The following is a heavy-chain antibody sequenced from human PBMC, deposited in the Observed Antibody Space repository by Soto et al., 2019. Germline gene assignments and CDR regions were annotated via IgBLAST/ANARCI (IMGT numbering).Heavy chain of an antibody. CDR1: GFTFSSYA. J-gene: IGHJ5*02. Sequence: PGGSLRLSCAASGFTFSSYAMHWVRQAPGKGLEWVAVISYDGSNEYYADSVKGRFTISRDNSKNTLYLQMNSLRAEDTAVYYCARDRRGYCSSTSCPGAYWFDPWGQGTLVTVSS. D-gene: IGHD2-2*03. CDR3: ARDRRGYCSSTSCPGAYWFDP. V-gene: IGHV3-30-3*01. CDR2: ISYDGSNE.